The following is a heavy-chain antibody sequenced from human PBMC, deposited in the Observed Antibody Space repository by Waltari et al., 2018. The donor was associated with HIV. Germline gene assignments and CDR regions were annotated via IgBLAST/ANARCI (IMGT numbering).Heavy chain of an antibody. J-gene: IGHJ5*02. D-gene: IGHD3-22*01. V-gene: IGHV1-2*02. CDR1: GYTFTGYY. Sequence: QVQLVQSGAEVKKPGASVKVSCKASGYTFTGYYMHWVRQAPGQGLGWMGGNNPDRCGAEFAQKWQGRVTRPRSTAISTAYIERCRLRSDDTAVYYCARDTPDAYYYDTSGYGSWGQGTLVTVSS. CDR3: ARDTPDAYYYDTSGYGS. CDR2: NNPDRCGA.